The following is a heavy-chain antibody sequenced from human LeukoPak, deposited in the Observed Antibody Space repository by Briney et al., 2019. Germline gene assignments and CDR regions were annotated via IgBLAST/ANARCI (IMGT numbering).Heavy chain of an antibody. Sequence: ASVKVSCKASGYTFTRYGINWVRQAPGQGLEWMGWISAYNGNTNYAQKLQGRVTMTTDTSTSTAHMELRSLTSDDTAVYYCARDDYPSRPPWVYWGQGTLVTVSS. V-gene: IGHV1-18*01. CDR1: GYTFTRYG. D-gene: IGHD5-12*01. CDR2: ISAYNGNT. J-gene: IGHJ4*02. CDR3: ARDDYPSRPPWVY.